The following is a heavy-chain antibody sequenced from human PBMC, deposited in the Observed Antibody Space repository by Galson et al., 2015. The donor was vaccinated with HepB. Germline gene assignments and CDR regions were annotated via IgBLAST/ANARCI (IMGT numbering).Heavy chain of an antibody. D-gene: IGHD1-20*01. Sequence: CAISGDSVSSNSAAWNWIRQSPSRGLEWLGRTYYRSQWFHDYAVSVKSRITINPDTSKNQFSLHLNSVTPEDTAVYYCARDPRRNWSREFDYWGQGTLVTVSS. J-gene: IGHJ4*02. CDR1: GDSVSSNSAA. V-gene: IGHV6-1*01. CDR3: ARDPRRNWSREFDY. CDR2: TYYRSQWFH.